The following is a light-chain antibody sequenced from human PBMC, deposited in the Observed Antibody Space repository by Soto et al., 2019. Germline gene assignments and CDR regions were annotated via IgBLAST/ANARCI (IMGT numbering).Light chain of an antibody. V-gene: IGLV2-23*01. CDR2: EGS. CDR1: SSDVGSYNL. CDR3: CSYAGSRV. J-gene: IGLJ3*02. Sequence: QSALTQPASGSGSPGQSITISCTGTSSDVGSYNLVSWYQQHPGKAPKLMNYEGSKRPSGFSNRFSGSKSGNTASLTISGLQAEDEADYCCSYAGSRVFGGGTQLTVL.